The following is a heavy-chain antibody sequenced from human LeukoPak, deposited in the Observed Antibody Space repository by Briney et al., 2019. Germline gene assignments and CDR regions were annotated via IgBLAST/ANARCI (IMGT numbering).Heavy chain of an antibody. V-gene: IGHV1-69*04. D-gene: IGHD3-22*01. CDR3: ARDGDYYYDSSGYYGLDV. Sequence: XPILGIANYAQKFQGRVTITADKSTSTAYMELSSLRSEDTAVYYCARDGDYYYDSSGYYGLDVWGQGTTVTVSS. CDR2: XPILGIA. J-gene: IGHJ6*02.